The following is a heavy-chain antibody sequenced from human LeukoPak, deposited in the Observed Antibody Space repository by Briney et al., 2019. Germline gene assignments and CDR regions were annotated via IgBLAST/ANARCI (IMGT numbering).Heavy chain of an antibody. D-gene: IGHD3-10*01. CDR1: GDSIRSSSYS. V-gene: IGHV4-39*01. Sequence: TSETLSLTCTVPGDSIRSSSYSWGWIRQPPGKGLEWIGTINYSGSPYYNPSLQSRVTMSLDTSKNQVSLKLSSVTAADTAVYYCARQASVVRGVIIPWFDPWGRGTLVTASS. CDR2: INYSGSP. CDR3: ARQASVVRGVIIPWFDP. J-gene: IGHJ5*02.